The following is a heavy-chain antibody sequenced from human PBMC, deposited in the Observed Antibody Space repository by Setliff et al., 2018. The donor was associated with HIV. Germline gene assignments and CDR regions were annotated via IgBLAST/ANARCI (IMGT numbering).Heavy chain of an antibody. V-gene: IGHV4-34*01. J-gene: IGHJ4*02. Sequence: SETLSLTCVVYGGSFGGYYWSWIRQPPGKGLEWIGESNHHTHTNYNPSLKSRVTMSVDTSKNQFSLKLSSVTAADTAVYYCTRGPLPRADYWGQGTLVTVSS. CDR2: SNHHTHT. CDR1: GGSFGGYY. CDR3: TRGPLPRADY.